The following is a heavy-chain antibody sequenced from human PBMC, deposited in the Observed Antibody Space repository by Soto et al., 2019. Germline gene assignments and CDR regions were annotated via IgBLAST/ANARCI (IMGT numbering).Heavy chain of an antibody. D-gene: IGHD6-13*01. CDR2: ISGSGGST. Sequence: EVQLLESGGGLVQPGGSLRLSCAASGFTFSSYAMSWVRQAPGKGLEWVSAISGSGGSTYYADSVKGRSTISRDNSKNTLYLQMNSLRAEDTAVYYCASTGIAAAGTPPFDYWGQGTLVTVSS. CDR1: GFTFSSYA. J-gene: IGHJ4*02. V-gene: IGHV3-23*01. CDR3: ASTGIAAAGTPPFDY.